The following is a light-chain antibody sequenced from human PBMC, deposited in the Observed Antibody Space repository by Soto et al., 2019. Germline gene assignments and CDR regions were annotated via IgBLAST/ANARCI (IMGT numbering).Light chain of an antibody. CDR3: QTWGTGIVV. CDR1: SGHGSYA. CDR2: VNSVGSH. V-gene: IGLV4-69*01. Sequence: QSVLTQSPSASASLGASVKLTCTLSSGHGSYAIAWHQQQSQKGPRFLLKVNSVGSHRKGDGIPDRFSGSSSGAERYLTISTLQSEDEADYYCQTWGTGIVVFGGGTKLTVL. J-gene: IGLJ2*01.